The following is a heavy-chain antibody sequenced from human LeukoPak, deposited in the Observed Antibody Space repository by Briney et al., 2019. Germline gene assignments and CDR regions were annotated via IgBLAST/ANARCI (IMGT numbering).Heavy chain of an antibody. V-gene: IGHV3-23*01. CDR2: ISGSGGST. CDR3: AKATYSSSWNLYFDY. Sequence: GGSLRLSCATSGFSFSSYPMSWVRQAPGKGLEWVSSISGSGGSTYYADSVKGRFTISRDNSKNTLYLQMNSLRAEDTAVYYCAKATYSSSWNLYFDYWGQGTLVTVSS. CDR1: GFSFSSYP. J-gene: IGHJ4*02. D-gene: IGHD6-13*01.